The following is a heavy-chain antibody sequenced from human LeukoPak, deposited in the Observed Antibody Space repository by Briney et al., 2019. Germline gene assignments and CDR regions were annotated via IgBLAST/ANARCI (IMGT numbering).Heavy chain of an antibody. CDR1: GYTFSGHF. J-gene: IGHJ5*02. D-gene: IGHD1-26*01. Sequence: ASVRVSCKTSGYTFSGHFIYWVRQAPGQGLEWMGWISTYNVNTNYAQKLQGRVTMTTDTSTSTAYMELRGLRSDDTAVYYCATSGSYSRNNWFDPWGQGTLVTVSS. V-gene: IGHV1-18*04. CDR3: ATSGSYSRNNWFDP. CDR2: ISTYNVNT.